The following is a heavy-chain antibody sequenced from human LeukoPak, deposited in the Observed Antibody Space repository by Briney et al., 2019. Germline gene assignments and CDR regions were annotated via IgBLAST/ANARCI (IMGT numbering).Heavy chain of an antibody. CDR2: ISAYNGNT. CDR3: ARDPSGKGNYFDH. CDR1: GYTFTSYG. J-gene: IGHJ4*02. Sequence: EASVKVSCKASGYTFTSYGISWVRQAPGQGLEWMGWISAYNGNTNYAQKLQGRVTMTTDTSTSAAYMELRSLRSDDTAVYYCARDPSGKGNYFDHWGQGTLVTVSS. D-gene: IGHD3-3*01. V-gene: IGHV1-18*01.